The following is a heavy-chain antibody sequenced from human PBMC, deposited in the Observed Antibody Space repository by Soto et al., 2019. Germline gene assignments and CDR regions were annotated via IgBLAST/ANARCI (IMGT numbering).Heavy chain of an antibody. CDR3: ARHLRMVRGVNYYGMDV. J-gene: IGHJ6*02. CDR1: GGSISSYY. V-gene: IGHV4-59*08. Sequence: SETLSLTCTVSGGSISSYYGSWIRKQPGKGLEWIGYIYYSGSTYYNPSLKSRVTISVDTSKNQFSLKLSSVTAADTAVYYCARHLRMVRGVNYYGMDVWGQGTTVTVSS. D-gene: IGHD3-10*01. CDR2: IYYSGST.